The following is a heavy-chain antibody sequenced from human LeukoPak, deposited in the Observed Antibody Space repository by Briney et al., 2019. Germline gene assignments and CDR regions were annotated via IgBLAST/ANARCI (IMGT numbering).Heavy chain of an antibody. CDR1: GFTFSSYA. CDR2: ISNSGGST. D-gene: IGHD1-26*01. CDR3: AKGRYSGNYFHFDP. J-gene: IGHJ5*02. V-gene: IGHV3-23*01. Sequence: GGSLRLSCAASGFTFSSYAMSWVRQAPGKGLEWVSAISNSGGSTYYADTVKGRFTISRDSSKNTLYLQMDSLRAEDTAVYYCAKGRYSGNYFHFDPWGQGTLVSVSS.